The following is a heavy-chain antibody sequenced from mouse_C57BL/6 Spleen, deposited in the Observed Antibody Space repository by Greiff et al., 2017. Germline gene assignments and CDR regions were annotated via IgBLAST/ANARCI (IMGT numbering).Heavy chain of an antibody. D-gene: IGHD4-1*01. CDR2: ISGGGGNT. J-gene: IGHJ2*01. Sequence: EVHLVESGGGFVKPGGSLKLSCAASGFPFSSYTMSWVRQTPEKRLEWVATISGGGGNTYYPDSVKGRFTISRDNAKNTLYLQMSSLRSEDTALYYCARQPNLYYFDYWGQGTTRTVSS. V-gene: IGHV5-9*01. CDR3: ARQPNLYYFDY. CDR1: GFPFSSYT.